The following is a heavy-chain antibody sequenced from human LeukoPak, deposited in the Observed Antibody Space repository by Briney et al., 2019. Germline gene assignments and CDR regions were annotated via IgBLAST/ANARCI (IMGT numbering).Heavy chain of an antibody. D-gene: IGHD3-16*02. CDR3: ASVRTIWGSYRHDY. CDR1: GGSFSGYY. CDR2: INHSGST. V-gene: IGHV4-34*01. Sequence: SETLSLTCAVYGGSFSGYYWSWIRQPPGKGLEWLGEINHSGSTNYNPSLKSRVTISVDTSKNQFSLKLSPVTAADTAVYYCASVRTIWGSYRHDYWGQGTLVTVSS. J-gene: IGHJ4*02.